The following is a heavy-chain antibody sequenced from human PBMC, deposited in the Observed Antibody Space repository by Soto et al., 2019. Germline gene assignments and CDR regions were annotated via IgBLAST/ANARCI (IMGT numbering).Heavy chain of an antibody. Sequence: PGGSLRLSCAASAFTFSSYAMSWVRQAPGKGLEWVSGISGSGGSTYYADSVKGRFTISRDNSKNTLYLQMNSLRAEDTAVYYWAKDRDYSRAPFDVFDIGGKGKMATV. CDR1: AFTFSSYA. CDR2: ISGSGGST. J-gene: IGHJ3*02. CDR3: AKDRDYSRAPFDVFDI. V-gene: IGHV3-23*01. D-gene: IGHD6-13*01.